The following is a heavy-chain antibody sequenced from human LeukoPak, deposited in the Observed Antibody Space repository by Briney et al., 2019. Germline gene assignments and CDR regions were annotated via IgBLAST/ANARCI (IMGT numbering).Heavy chain of an antibody. D-gene: IGHD1-14*01. V-gene: IGHV4-59*11. CDR3: VRTNPWDLTYYFDY. CDR1: GGSIKSHF. J-gene: IGHJ4*02. Sequence: SETLSLTCTVSGGSIKSHFWSWVRQPPGKRLEWIGYMFHSGTTNYNPSLKSRVTISVDTSKNQFSLRLTSVTAADTAVYYCVRTNPWDLTYYFDYWGQGTLVTVSS. CDR2: MFHSGTT.